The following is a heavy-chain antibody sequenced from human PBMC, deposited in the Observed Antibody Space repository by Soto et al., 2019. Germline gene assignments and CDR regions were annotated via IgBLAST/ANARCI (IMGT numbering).Heavy chain of an antibody. CDR1: GGTFSSYA. D-gene: IGHD3-10*01. J-gene: IGHJ4*02. Sequence: SVKVSCKASGGTFSSYAISWVRQAPGQGLEWMGGIIPIFGTTNYAQKFQGRVTITADESTSTAYMELSSLRSDDTAVYYCATESNSRELLIRPHFDSWGRGTLVTVSS. V-gene: IGHV1-69*13. CDR2: IIPIFGTT. CDR3: ATESNSRELLIRPHFDS.